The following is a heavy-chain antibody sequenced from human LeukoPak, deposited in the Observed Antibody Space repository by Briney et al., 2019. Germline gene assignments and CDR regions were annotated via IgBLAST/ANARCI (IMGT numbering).Heavy chain of an antibody. D-gene: IGHD3-3*01. Sequence: TPSETLSLTCTVSGYSISSGYCWGWIRQPPGKGLEWIGIIYHSGSTYYNPSLKSRVTISVDTSKNQFSLKLSSVPAAATAVYDCESRTRFPLRFFDYWGQGTLVTVSS. CDR1: GYSISSGYC. J-gene: IGHJ4*02. CDR2: IYHSGST. CDR3: ESRTRFPLRFFDY. V-gene: IGHV4-38-2*02.